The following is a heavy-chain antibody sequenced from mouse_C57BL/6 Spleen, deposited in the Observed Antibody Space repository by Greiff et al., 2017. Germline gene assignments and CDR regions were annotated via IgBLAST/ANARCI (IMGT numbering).Heavy chain of an antibody. CDR2: IRSKSNNYAT. CDR1: GFSFNTYA. CDR3: VRYDYDGYYYAIDY. V-gene: IGHV10-1*01. Sequence: EVHLVESGGGLVQPTGSLKLSCAASGFSFNTYAMNWVRQAPGKGLEWVARIRSKSNNYATYYADSVKDRVTISSDAAESMLYLQMNNFKTEDTAMDYCVRYDYDGYYYAIDYWGQGTSVTVSS. D-gene: IGHD2-4*01. J-gene: IGHJ4*01.